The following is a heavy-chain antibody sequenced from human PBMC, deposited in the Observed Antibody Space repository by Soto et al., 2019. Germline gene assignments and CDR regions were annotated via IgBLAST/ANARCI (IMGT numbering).Heavy chain of an antibody. Sequence: QVQLVQSGAEVKKPGSSVKVSCKASGGTFSSYAISWVRQAPGQGREWMGGIIPIFGTANYAQKFQGRVTITGDESTSTAYMELSSLRCEDTAVYYCARAHPPMDRGVIIESSYSYGMDVWGQGTTVTVSS. CDR1: GGTFSSYA. V-gene: IGHV1-69*01. CDR2: IIPIFGTA. D-gene: IGHD3-10*01. J-gene: IGHJ6*02. CDR3: ARAHPPMDRGVIIESSYSYGMDV.